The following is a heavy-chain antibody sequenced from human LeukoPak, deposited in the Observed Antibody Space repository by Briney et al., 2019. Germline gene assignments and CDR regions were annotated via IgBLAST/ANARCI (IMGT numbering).Heavy chain of an antibody. Sequence: SETLSLTCAVYGGSFSGYYWSWIRQPPGKGLEWIGEINHSGSTNYNPSLKSRVTISVDTSKNQFSLKLSSVTAADTAVYYCARVGMGYCSGGSCSNYYYYMDVWGKGTTVTISS. CDR3: ARVGMGYCSGGSCSNYYYYMDV. J-gene: IGHJ6*03. D-gene: IGHD2-15*01. CDR1: GGSFSGYY. CDR2: INHSGST. V-gene: IGHV4-34*01.